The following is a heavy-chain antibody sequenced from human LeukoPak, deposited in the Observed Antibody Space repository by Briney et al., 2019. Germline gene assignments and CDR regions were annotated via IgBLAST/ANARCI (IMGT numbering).Heavy chain of an antibody. D-gene: IGHD3-10*01. CDR3: ARGEAGSYYNPFDY. V-gene: IGHV4-31*03. CDR2: IYYSGST. Sequence: SETLSLTCTVSGGSISSGGYYWSWIRQHPGKGLEWIGYIYYSGSTYYNPSLKSRVTISVDTSKNQFSLKLSSVTAADTAVYYCARGEAGSYYNPFDYWGQGTLVTVSS. J-gene: IGHJ4*02. CDR1: GGSISSGGYY.